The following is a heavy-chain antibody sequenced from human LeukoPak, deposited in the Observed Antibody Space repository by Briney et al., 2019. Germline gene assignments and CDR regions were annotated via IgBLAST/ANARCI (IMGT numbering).Heavy chain of an antibody. J-gene: IGHJ3*02. D-gene: IGHD5-24*01. V-gene: IGHV3-21*01. CDR3: ARARYTGVAFDI. Sequence: GGSLRLSCAASGFTFSSYNMNWVRQAPGKGLEWVSSITSGSSYIYYADSVKGRFTISRDNAKNSLFLQMNSLRAEDTAVYYCARARYTGVAFDIWGQGTMVTVSS. CDR1: GFTFSSYN. CDR2: ITSGSSYI.